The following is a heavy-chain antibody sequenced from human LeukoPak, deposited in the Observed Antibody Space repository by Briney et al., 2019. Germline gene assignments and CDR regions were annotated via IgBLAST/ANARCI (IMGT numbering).Heavy chain of an antibody. Sequence: SETLSLTCAVSGYSISSGYYWGWIRQPPGKGLEWVGSIYHSGSTYYNPSLKSRVTISIDTSKNQFSLKLSSVTAADTAVYYCARRARCSSTSCYKARGYSYGLGFDYWGQGTLVTVSS. D-gene: IGHD2-2*02. CDR1: GYSISSGYY. CDR3: ARRARCSSTSCYKARGYSYGLGFDY. CDR2: IYHSGST. V-gene: IGHV4-38-2*01. J-gene: IGHJ4*02.